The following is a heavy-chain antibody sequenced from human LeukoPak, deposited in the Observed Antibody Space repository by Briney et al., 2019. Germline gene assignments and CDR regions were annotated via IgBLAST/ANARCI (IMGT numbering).Heavy chain of an antibody. CDR3: ARLGAAARPSYYYYMDV. CDR2: ISSSGSTI. D-gene: IGHD6-13*01. V-gene: IGHV3-11*04. Sequence: GGSLRLSCAASGFTFSDYYMSWIRQAPGKGLEWVSYISSSGSTIYYADSEKGRFTISRDNAKNSLYLQMNSLRAEDTAVYYCARLGAAARPSYYYYMDVWGKGTTVTVSS. J-gene: IGHJ6*03. CDR1: GFTFSDYY.